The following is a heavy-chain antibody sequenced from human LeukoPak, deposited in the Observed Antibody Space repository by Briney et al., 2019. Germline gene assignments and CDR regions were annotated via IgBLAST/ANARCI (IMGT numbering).Heavy chain of an antibody. Sequence: VASVKVSCKASGGTFSSYAISWVRQAPGQGLEWMGRIIPIFGTANYAQKFQGRVTITTDESTSTAYMELSSLRSEDTAVYYCARGPRYDFWSGYYWGYFDYWGQGTLVTVSS. J-gene: IGHJ4*02. V-gene: IGHV1-69*05. CDR3: ARGPRYDFWSGYYWGYFDY. D-gene: IGHD3-3*01. CDR2: IIPIFGTA. CDR1: GGTFSSYA.